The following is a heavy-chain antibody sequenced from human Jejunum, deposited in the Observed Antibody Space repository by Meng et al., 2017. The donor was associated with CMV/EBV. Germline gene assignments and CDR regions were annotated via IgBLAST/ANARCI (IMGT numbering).Heavy chain of an antibody. CDR2: KGYTRSR. CDR1: RRNYK. D-gene: IGHD5-12*01. V-gene: IGHV4-39*01. J-gene: IGHJ4*02. Sequence: RRNYKGGRIGQCRGRGVEWMGRKGYTRSRERNRSVKRRNDNKDETSKNQFFLRLTSVNAADTAIYYCARQFSYDYWEGFNPYYFDYWGQGTLVTVSS. CDR3: ARQFSYDYWEGFNPYYFDY.